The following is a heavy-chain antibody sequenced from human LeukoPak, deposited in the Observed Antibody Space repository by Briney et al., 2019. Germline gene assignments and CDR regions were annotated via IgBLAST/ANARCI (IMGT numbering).Heavy chain of an antibody. D-gene: IGHD1-14*01. Sequence: ASVKVSCKASGYTFTGYYMHWVRQAPGQGLEWMGRINPNSGGTNYAQKFQGRVTMTMDTSISTAYMELSRLRSDDTAVYYCARELANIGPVDYWGQGTLVTVSS. CDR1: GYTFTGYY. V-gene: IGHV1-2*06. J-gene: IGHJ4*02. CDR3: ARELANIGPVDY. CDR2: INPNSGGT.